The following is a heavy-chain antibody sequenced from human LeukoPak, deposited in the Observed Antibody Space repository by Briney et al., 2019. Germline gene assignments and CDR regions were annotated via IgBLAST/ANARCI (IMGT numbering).Heavy chain of an antibody. CDR2: IYYSGST. CDR1: GGSISSYY. CDR3: ARDRQFDP. Sequence: PSETLSLTCTVSGGSISSYYWSWIRQPPGKGLEWIGYIYYSGSTYYNPSLKSRVTISVDTSKNQFSLKLSSVTAADTAAYYCARDRQFDPWGQGTLVTVSS. V-gene: IGHV4-59*12. J-gene: IGHJ5*02.